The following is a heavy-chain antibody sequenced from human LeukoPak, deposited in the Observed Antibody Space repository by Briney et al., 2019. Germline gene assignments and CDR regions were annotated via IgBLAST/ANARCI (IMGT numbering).Heavy chain of an antibody. CDR1: GXSFSTYW. CDR2: IYPGDSDT. J-gene: IGHJ4*02. D-gene: IGHD2-8*02. CDR3: ARRVNTGYYFDY. V-gene: IGHV5-51*01. Sequence: GESLKISCKGSGXSFSTYWIGWVRQMPGKGLELMGIIYPGDSDTTYSPSFQGQVTISADKSISTAYLQWSSLKASDTAMYYCARRVNTGYYFDYWGQGTLVTVSS.